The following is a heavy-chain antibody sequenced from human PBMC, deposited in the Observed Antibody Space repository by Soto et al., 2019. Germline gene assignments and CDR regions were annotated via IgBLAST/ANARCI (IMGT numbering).Heavy chain of an antibody. J-gene: IGHJ4*02. V-gene: IGHV3-30*18. CDR3: AKGAYRGSYLDY. CDR1: GFTFSSYG. CDR2: ISYDGSNK. Sequence: QVQLVESGGGVVQHGRSLRLSCAASGFTFSSYGMHWVRQATGKGLEWVAVISYDGSNKYYADSVKGRFTISRDNSKNTLYLQLNSLLAEDTAVYYCAKGAYRGSYLDYWGQGTLVTVSS. D-gene: IGHD1-26*01.